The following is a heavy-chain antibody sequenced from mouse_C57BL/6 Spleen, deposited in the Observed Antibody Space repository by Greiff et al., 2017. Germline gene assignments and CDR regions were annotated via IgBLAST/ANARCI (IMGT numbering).Heavy chain of an antibody. V-gene: IGHV1-69*01. Sequence: QVQLKQPGAELVMPGASVKLSCKASGYTFTSYWMHWVKQRPGQGLEWIGEIDPSDSYTNYNQKFKGKSTLTVDKSSSTAYMQLSSLTSEDSAVYYCAREGVYYDYDAWFAYWGQGTLVTVSA. CDR1: GYTFTSYW. D-gene: IGHD2-4*01. CDR2: IDPSDSYT. CDR3: AREGVYYDYDAWFAY. J-gene: IGHJ3*01.